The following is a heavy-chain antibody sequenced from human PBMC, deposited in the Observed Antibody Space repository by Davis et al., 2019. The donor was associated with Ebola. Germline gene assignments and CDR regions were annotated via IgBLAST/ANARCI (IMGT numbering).Heavy chain of an antibody. Sequence: GESLKISCAASGFTFSSYAMSWVRQAPGKGLEWVSAISGSGGSTYYADSVKGRFTISRDNSENTLYLQMGSLRAEDMAVYYCAREDIDGAFDIWGQGTMVTVSS. CDR1: GFTFSSYA. D-gene: IGHD5-12*01. CDR3: AREDIDGAFDI. V-gene: IGHV3-23*01. J-gene: IGHJ3*02. CDR2: ISGSGGST.